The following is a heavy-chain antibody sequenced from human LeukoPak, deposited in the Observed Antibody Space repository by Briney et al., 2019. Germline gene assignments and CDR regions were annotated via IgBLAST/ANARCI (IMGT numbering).Heavy chain of an antibody. J-gene: IGHJ3*02. Sequence: SETLSLTCTVSGGSISSYYWSWIRQPPGKGLEWIGYIYYSGSTNYNPSLKSRVTIPVDTSKNQFSLKLSSVTAADTAVYYCARDSDYDYVWGSYRFFVGGAFDIWGQGTMVTVSS. V-gene: IGHV4-59*01. D-gene: IGHD3-16*02. CDR3: ARDSDYDYVWGSYRFFVGGAFDI. CDR2: IYYSGST. CDR1: GGSISSYY.